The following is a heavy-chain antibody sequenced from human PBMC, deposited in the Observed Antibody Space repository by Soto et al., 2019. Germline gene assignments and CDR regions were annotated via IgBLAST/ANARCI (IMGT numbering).Heavy chain of an antibody. CDR2: IYYSGST. J-gene: IGHJ6*02. D-gene: IGHD2-2*01. Sequence: SETLSLTCTVSGGSISSGGYYWSWIRQHPGKGLEWIGYIYYSGSTYYNPPLKSRVTISVDTSKNQFSLKLSSVTAADTAVYYCARDNQCTSCYPDYYYGMDVWGQGTTVTVSS. V-gene: IGHV4-30-4*08. CDR3: ARDNQCTSCYPDYYYGMDV. CDR1: GGSISSGGYY.